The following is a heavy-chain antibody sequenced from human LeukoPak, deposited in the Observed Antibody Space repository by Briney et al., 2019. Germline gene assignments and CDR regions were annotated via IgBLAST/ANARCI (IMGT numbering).Heavy chain of an antibody. CDR2: INHSGST. D-gene: IGHD6-19*01. CDR1: GGSFRRYY. Sequence: SETLSLTCAVYGGSFRRYYWSWIRQPPGKGLEWIGEINHSGSTNYNPPLKSRVTISVDTSKNQFSLKLSSVTAADTAVYYCATCIAVAGTGWFDPWGQGTLVTVSS. V-gene: IGHV4-34*01. J-gene: IGHJ5*02. CDR3: ATCIAVAGTGWFDP.